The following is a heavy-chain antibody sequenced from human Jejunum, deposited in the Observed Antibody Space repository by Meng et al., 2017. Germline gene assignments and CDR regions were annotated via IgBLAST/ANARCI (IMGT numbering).Heavy chain of an antibody. Sequence: SLKISCAASGFTFDDYGMEWVRLVPGKGLEWVSCISWNGDSIGYADSVKGRFTISRDNAKNSLYLQMNSLRPEDTAFYYCARDRVSVVDSFADNWGQGTVVTVSS. CDR3: ARDRVSVVDSFADN. CDR1: GFTFDDYG. D-gene: IGHD3-9*01. J-gene: IGHJ4*02. CDR2: ISWNGDSI. V-gene: IGHV3-9*01.